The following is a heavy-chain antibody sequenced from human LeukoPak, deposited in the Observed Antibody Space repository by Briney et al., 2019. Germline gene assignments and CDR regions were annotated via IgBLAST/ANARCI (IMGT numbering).Heavy chain of an antibody. J-gene: IGHJ4*02. CDR2: IYYSGST. Sequence: PSETLSLTCTVSGGSISSSSYYWGWIRQPPGKGLEWIGSIYYSGSTYYNPSLKSRVTISVDTSKNQFSLKLSSVTAADTAVYYCARRQFSGWDDYWGQGTLSPSPQ. CDR1: GGSISSSSYY. V-gene: IGHV4-39*01. CDR3: ARRQFSGWDDY. D-gene: IGHD6-19*01.